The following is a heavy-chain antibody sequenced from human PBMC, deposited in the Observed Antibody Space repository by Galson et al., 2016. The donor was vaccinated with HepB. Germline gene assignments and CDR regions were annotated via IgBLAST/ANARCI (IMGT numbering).Heavy chain of an antibody. CDR1: GYRFTSYW. J-gene: IGHJ2*01. CDR2: IYPGDSHT. V-gene: IGHV5-51*01. CDR3: VRLAHCTGNNCDVEFGL. Sequence: QSGAEVKKPGESLKISCKGSGYRFTSYWIGWVRQMPGKGLEWMGNIYPGDSHTRYSPSLQGQVTISADKSINTAYLQWSSLRATDTAMYYCVRLAHCTGNNCDVEFGLWARRTPVTVSS. D-gene: IGHD2-8*02.